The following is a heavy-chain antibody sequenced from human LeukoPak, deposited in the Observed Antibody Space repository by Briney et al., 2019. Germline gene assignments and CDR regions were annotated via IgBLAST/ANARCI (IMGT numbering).Heavy chain of an antibody. CDR3: ARIGDYYDSSGYSQGFDY. V-gene: IGHV4-38-2*02. CDR1: GYSISSGYY. Sequence: SETLSLTCTVSGYSISSGYYWGWIRQPPGKGLEWIGSIYHSGSTYYNPSLKSRVTISVDTSKNQFSLKLSSVTAADTAVYYCARIGDYYDSSGYSQGFDYWGQGTLVTVSS. CDR2: IYHSGST. D-gene: IGHD3-22*01. J-gene: IGHJ4*02.